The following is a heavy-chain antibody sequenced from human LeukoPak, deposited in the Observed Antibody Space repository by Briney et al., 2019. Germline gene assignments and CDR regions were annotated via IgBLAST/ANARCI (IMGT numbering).Heavy chain of an antibody. V-gene: IGHV4-59*01. J-gene: IGHJ3*02. CDR1: GGSISSYY. CDR3: ARDLLRPYAFDI. Sequence: SETLSLTCTVSGGSISSYYWSWIRQPPGKGLEWIAYIYYSGSTNYNPSLKSRVTISVDTSKNQFSLKLSSVTAADTAEYYWARDLLRPYAFDIWGQGTMVTVSS. D-gene: IGHD4-17*01. CDR2: IYYSGST.